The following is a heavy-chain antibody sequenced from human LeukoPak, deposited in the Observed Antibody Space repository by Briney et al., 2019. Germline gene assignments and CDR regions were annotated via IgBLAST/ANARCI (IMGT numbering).Heavy chain of an antibody. CDR1: GGSISSSSYY. CDR2: IYYSGST. Sequence: PSETLSLTCTVSGGSISSSSYYWGWVRQPPGRGLEWIGSIYYSGSTYYNTSLKSRVTISVNTSKKQCSLKLSSVTAADTAVYYCARMTPIAVAGNYYFVYWGQGTLVTGSS. CDR3: ARMTPIAVAGNYYFVY. J-gene: IGHJ4*02. V-gene: IGHV4-39*01. D-gene: IGHD6-19*01.